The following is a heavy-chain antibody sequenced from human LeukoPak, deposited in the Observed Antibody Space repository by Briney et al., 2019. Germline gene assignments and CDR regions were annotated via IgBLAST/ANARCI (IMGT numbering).Heavy chain of an antibody. Sequence: ASVKVSCKASGYTLTSHAMNWVRQAPGQGLEWMGWINTNTGDPTYVQGFTGRFVFSLDTSVNTAFLQISSLKAEDTAVYYCARAPEYLRGAHDIWGQGTMVTVSS. D-gene: IGHD2/OR15-2a*01. J-gene: IGHJ3*02. CDR1: GYTLTSHA. CDR3: ARAPEYLRGAHDI. CDR2: INTNTGDP. V-gene: IGHV7-4-1*02.